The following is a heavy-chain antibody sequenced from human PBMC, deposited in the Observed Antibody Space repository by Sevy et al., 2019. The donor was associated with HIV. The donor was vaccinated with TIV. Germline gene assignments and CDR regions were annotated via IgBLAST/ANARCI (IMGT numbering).Heavy chain of an antibody. J-gene: IGHJ6*02. D-gene: IGHD2-15*01. Sequence: GGSLRLSCAASGFTVSRYGMHWVRQAPGKGLEWVAVIWYDGSNQYYADSVKGRFTISRDNSKNTLYLQMNSLRAEDTAVYYCARDMYCSGGSCYGNYYYGMDVWGQGTTVTVSS. V-gene: IGHV3-33*01. CDR3: ARDMYCSGGSCYGNYYYGMDV. CDR2: IWYDGSNQ. CDR1: GFTVSRYG.